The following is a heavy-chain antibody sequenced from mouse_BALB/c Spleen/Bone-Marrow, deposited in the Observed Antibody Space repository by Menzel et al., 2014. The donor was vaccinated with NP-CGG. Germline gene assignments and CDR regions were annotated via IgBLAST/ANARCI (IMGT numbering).Heavy chain of an antibody. Sequence: EVQLQQSGAELVRPGALVKLSCKASGFNIKDYYMHWVKQRPEQGLEWIGWIDPENGNTIYDPKFQGKASITADTSSNTAYLQHRSLTSEDTAVYYCGASYRYEYCFDYWGQGTTLTVSS. CDR2: IDPENGNT. D-gene: IGHD2-14*01. J-gene: IGHJ2*01. CDR3: GASYRYEYCFDY. CDR1: GFNIKDYY. V-gene: IGHV14-1*02.